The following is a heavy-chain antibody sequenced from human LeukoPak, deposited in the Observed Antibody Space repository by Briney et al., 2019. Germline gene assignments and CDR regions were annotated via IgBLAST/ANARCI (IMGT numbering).Heavy chain of an antibody. V-gene: IGHV5-51*01. CDR2: IYPGDSDT. J-gene: IGHJ4*02. D-gene: IGHD5-12*01. Sequence: GESLKISCKGSGYSIISYWIGWVRQMPGKGLEWMGIIYPGDSDTRYSPSFQGQVTISADKSISTAYLQWSSLKASDTAMYYCARAFNTRYSGYDFFDYWGQGTLVTVSS. CDR1: GYSIISYW. CDR3: ARAFNTRYSGYDFFDY.